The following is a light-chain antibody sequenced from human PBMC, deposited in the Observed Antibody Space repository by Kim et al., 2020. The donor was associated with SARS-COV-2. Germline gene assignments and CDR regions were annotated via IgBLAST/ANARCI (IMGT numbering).Light chain of an antibody. CDR2: WAS. Sequence: ATINCKSSQHILHSSNKKNYLGWYQQKAGQPPKLLIYWASTRESGVPDRFSGSGSGTDFTLTINNLQAEDVAVYYCHQYYNFPLTFGGGTKVDIK. J-gene: IGKJ4*01. V-gene: IGKV4-1*01. CDR1: QHILHSSNKKNY. CDR3: HQYYNFPLT.